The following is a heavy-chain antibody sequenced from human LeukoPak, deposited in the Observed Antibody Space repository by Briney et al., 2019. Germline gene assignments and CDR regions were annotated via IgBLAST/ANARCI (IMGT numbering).Heavy chain of an antibody. CDR2: IRDSGTST. J-gene: IGHJ4*02. Sequence: GGSLRLSCAASGFTFSSFAMSWVRQAPPKGLEWVSGIRDSGTSTFYADSVKGRFTISRDNSNNTLYLQMNSLRADDTAVYYCAKDRAGNSGPFDSWGQGTLVTVSS. CDR1: GFTFSSFA. V-gene: IGHV3-23*01. D-gene: IGHD5-12*01. CDR3: AKDRAGNSGPFDS.